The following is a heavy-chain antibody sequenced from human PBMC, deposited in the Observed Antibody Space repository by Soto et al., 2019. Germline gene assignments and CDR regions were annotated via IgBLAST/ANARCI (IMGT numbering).Heavy chain of an antibody. J-gene: IGHJ4*02. CDR2: NWHDGINK. CDR3: ARSFSTGWADY. D-gene: IGHD3-22*01. V-gene: IGHV3-33*03. Sequence: QVQLVESGGGVVQPGRSLRLSCTAAGFMFSNYGMHWVRQAPGKGLEWVAVNWHDGINKYYGDSVKGRFTISRDNSKNTLFLQLNSLRAEDTAVYYCARSFSTGWADYGGQGTLVTVCS. CDR1: GFMFSNYG.